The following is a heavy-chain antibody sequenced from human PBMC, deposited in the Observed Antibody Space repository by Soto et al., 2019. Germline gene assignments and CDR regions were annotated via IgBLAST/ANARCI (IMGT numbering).Heavy chain of an antibody. Sequence: PGESLKISCKGSGYSFTSYWISWVRQMPGKGLEWMGRIDPSDSYTNYSPSLQGHGTISADKSISTAYLQWSSLKASDTAVYYCARLADILTDQDVDHWGQGTLVNVSS. CDR3: ARLADILTDQDVDH. CDR1: GYSFTSYW. CDR2: IDPSDSYT. J-gene: IGHJ4*02. V-gene: IGHV5-10-1*01. D-gene: IGHD3-9*01.